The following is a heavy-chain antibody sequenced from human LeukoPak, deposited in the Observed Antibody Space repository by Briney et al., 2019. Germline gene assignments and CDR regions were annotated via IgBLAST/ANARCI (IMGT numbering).Heavy chain of an antibody. CDR1: GVSFSTYY. CDR2: VNHSGYT. J-gene: IGHJ4*02. D-gene: IGHD4-17*01. V-gene: IGHV4-34*01. CDR3: ARQLYGSDY. Sequence: SETLSLTCAVSGVSFSTYYWSWVRQSPEKGLEWIGVVNHSGYTNYNPSLKNRRTIIVDTSNNQFPLRLNSVTAADTAVYYCARQLYGSDYWGQGTLVTVS.